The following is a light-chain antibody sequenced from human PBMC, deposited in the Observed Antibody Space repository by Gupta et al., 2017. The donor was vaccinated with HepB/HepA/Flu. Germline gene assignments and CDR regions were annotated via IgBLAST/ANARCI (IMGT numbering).Light chain of an antibody. V-gene: IGKV3-20*01. CDR1: QTVSSY. CDR3: QQYGSSPFT. Sequence: EIVLTQSPGTLSLSPGERATLSCRASQTVSSYLAWYQQKPGQTPRLLMYGASTRATGIPDRFSGSGSGTDFTLTISRLEPEDFAVYYCQQYGSSPFTLGQGARLE. J-gene: IGKJ5*01. CDR2: GAS.